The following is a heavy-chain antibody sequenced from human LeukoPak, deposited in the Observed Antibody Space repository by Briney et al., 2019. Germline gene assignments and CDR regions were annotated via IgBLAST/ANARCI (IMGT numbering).Heavy chain of an antibody. Sequence: GGSRRLSCAASGFTFSSYTINWVRQAPGKGLEWVSSISGSSYYIYYADSVKGRFTISRDNAKNSLYLQMNSLRAEDTAVYYCAPSSGSQQIDYWGQGTLVTVSS. CDR2: ISGSSYYI. V-gene: IGHV3-21*01. D-gene: IGHD6-19*01. CDR3: APSSGSQQIDY. J-gene: IGHJ4*02. CDR1: GFTFSSYT.